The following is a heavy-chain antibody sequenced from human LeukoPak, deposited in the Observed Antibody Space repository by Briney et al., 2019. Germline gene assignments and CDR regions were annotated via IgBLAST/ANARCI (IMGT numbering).Heavy chain of an antibody. Sequence: PGGSLKLSCAASGFTFSGSAMHWVRQASGKGPEWVGRIRSKANSYATANAASVKGRFTISRDDSKNTAYLQMNSLKTEDTAVYYCAGPYDGTGYAFDYWGRGTLVTVSS. CDR2: IRSKANSYAT. J-gene: IGHJ4*02. CDR3: AGPYDGTGYAFDY. V-gene: IGHV3-73*01. CDR1: GFTFSGSA. D-gene: IGHD3-22*01.